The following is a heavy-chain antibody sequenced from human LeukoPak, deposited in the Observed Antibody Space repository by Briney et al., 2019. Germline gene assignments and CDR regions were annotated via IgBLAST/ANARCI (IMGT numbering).Heavy chain of an antibody. V-gene: IGHV1-18*01. CDR1: GYTFTSYG. CDR3: ARPSYYDFWSGYSPYYYYGMDV. Sequence: GASVKVSCKASGYTFTSYGISWVRQAPGQGLEWMGWISAYNGNTNYAQKLQGRVTMTTDTSTSTAYMELRSLRSDDTAVYYCARPSYYDFWSGYSPYYYYGMDVWGQGTTVTVSS. CDR2: ISAYNGNT. D-gene: IGHD3-3*01. J-gene: IGHJ6*02.